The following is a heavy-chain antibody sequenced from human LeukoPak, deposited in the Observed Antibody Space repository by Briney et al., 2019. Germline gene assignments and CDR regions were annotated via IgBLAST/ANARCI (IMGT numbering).Heavy chain of an antibody. CDR3: AKFLPTHIVVANYYFDY. CDR1: GFTFSSYA. Sequence: GGSLRLSCAASGFTFSSYAMSWVRQAPGKGLEWVSAISGSGGSTYYADSVKGRFTISRDNSKSTLYLQMNSLRAEDTAVYYCAKFLPTHIVVANYYFDYWGQGTLVAVSS. D-gene: IGHD2-21*01. V-gene: IGHV3-23*01. J-gene: IGHJ4*02. CDR2: ISGSGGST.